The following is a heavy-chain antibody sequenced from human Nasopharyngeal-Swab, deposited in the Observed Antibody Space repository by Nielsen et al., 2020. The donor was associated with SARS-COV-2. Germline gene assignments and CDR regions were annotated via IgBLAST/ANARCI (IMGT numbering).Heavy chain of an antibody. CDR1: GFTVSSNY. V-gene: IGHV3-53*04. J-gene: IGHJ3*02. CDR3: ASIIQLWFAFDI. CDR2: IYSGGST. D-gene: IGHD5-18*01. Sequence: GEPLKISCAASGFTVSSNYMSWVRQAPGKGLEWVSVIYSGGSTYYADSVKGRFTISRHNSKNTLYLQMNSLRAEDTAVYYCASIIQLWFAFDIWGQGTMVTVSS.